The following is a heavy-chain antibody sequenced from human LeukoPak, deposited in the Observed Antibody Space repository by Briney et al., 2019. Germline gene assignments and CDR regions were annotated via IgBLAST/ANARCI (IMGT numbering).Heavy chain of an antibody. CDR3: ARKEIPQGSWYYSDY. V-gene: IGHV5-51*01. CDR2: MYPGNSDT. Sequence: GESLKISCKGSGYSFASYWIGWVRQMPGKGLEWVGIMYPGNSDTRYSPSFQGQVTISADKSITTAYLQWSSLKASDTAMYYCARKEIPQGSWYYSDYWGQGTLVTVS. J-gene: IGHJ4*02. D-gene: IGHD6-13*01. CDR1: GYSFASYW.